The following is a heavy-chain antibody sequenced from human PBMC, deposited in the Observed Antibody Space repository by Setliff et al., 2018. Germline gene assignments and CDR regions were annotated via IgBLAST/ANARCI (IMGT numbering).Heavy chain of an antibody. CDR1: GVSISTSSW. V-gene: IGHV4-4*02. CDR3: GRDPHTPTVTTRGDY. J-gene: IGHJ4*02. Sequence: SETLSLTCAVSGVSISTSSWWSWVRQPPGKGLEWIGEIYHNGITNYNPSLKSRVSISVDKSKNQVSLKLNSVTAADTAVYYCGRDPHTPTVTTRGDYWGQGTLVTVSS. CDR2: IYHNGIT. D-gene: IGHD4-17*01.